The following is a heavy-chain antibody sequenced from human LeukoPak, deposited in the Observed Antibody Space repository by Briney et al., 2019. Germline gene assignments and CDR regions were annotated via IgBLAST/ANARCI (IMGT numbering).Heavy chain of an antibody. Sequence: SSMKLTCNSSAATFTINTISMLRHRPAQGHEWKGMIILTFDITNNSHEYQGKVTFTTDKSTSTDYMELSSLRSEDTAVYYCARDDCSGGSCYGPYYYYGMDVWGQGTTVTVSS. D-gene: IGHD2-15*01. CDR1: AATFTINT. J-gene: IGHJ6*02. CDR2: IILTFDIT. V-gene: IGHV1-69*04. CDR3: ARDDCSGGSCYGPYYYYGMDV.